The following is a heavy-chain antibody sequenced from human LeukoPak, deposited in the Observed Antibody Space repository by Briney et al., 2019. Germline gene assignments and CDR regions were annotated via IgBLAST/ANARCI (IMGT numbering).Heavy chain of an antibody. CDR2: ISGSSSYI. CDR1: GFTFSSYS. D-gene: IGHD6-13*01. CDR3: AREGRAYRYSSSWYPTPSWFDP. Sequence: PGGSLRLSCAASGFTFSSYSMNWVRQAPGKGLEWVSSISGSSSYIYYADSVKGRFTISRDNAKNSLYLQMNSLRAEDTAVYYCAREGRAYRYSSSWYPTPSWFDPWGQGTLVTVSS. V-gene: IGHV3-21*06. J-gene: IGHJ5*02.